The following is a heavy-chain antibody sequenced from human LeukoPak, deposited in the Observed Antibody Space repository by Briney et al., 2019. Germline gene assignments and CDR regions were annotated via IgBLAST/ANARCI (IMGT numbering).Heavy chain of an antibody. D-gene: IGHD1-7*01. CDR1: GFTFSSYA. J-gene: IGHJ4*02. Sequence: GGSLRLSCAASGFTFSSYAIHWVRQAPGKGLEWVAVISYDGSNKYYADSVKGRFTISRDNSKNTLYLQMNSLRAEDTAVYYCARGKTTTGDFDYWGQGTLVTVSS. CDR2: ISYDGSNK. V-gene: IGHV3-30-3*01. CDR3: ARGKTTTGDFDY.